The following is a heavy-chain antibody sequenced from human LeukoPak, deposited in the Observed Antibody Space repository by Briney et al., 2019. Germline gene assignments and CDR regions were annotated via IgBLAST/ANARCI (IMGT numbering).Heavy chain of an antibody. V-gene: IGHV3-21*01. CDR1: GFNLSCYS. D-gene: IGHD5-12*01. CDR2: ISSSSGYI. Sequence: GGSLRLSRAPSGFNLSCYSMNWVRQAPGKGLEYVSSISSSSGYIYYADSVKGRFTISRDNAKNSLYLQMSSLRAEDTAVYYCARSGELSGYDFYYWGQGTLVTVSS. CDR3: ARSGELSGYDFYY. J-gene: IGHJ4*02.